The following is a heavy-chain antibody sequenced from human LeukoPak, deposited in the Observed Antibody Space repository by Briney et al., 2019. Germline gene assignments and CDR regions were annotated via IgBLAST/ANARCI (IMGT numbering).Heavy chain of an antibody. D-gene: IGHD1-26*01. CDR3: VRPSGWEYGFDP. CDR1: GFTFSHFG. Sequence: PGGSLRLSCVGSGFTFSHFGVHWVRQAPGKGLVWVSRINSDGSSTSYADSVKGRFTVSRDNAKNTLYLQMNSLRAEDTAVYYCVRPSGWEYGFDPWGLGTLVTVSS. CDR2: INSDGSST. V-gene: IGHV3-74*01. J-gene: IGHJ5*02.